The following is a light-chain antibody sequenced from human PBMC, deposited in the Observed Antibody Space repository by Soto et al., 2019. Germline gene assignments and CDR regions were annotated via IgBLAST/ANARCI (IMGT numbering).Light chain of an antibody. CDR2: SAS. CDR1: QSLSGGY. CDR3: QQNGSLPIT. V-gene: IGKV3-20*01. Sequence: EIMLTQSPGTLSLSPGERATLSCRASQSLSGGYLAWFQQKPGQTPRLLIYSASNRATDIPDRFSGSGSGTYFTLTISRLEPEDFVVYYCQQNGSLPITFGQGTRLEIK. J-gene: IGKJ5*01.